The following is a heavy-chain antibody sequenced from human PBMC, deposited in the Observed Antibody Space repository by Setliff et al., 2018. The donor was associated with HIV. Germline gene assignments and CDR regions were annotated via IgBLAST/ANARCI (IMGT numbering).Heavy chain of an antibody. CDR3: AAKPMIRGKPFDS. V-gene: IGHV4-34*01. J-gene: IGHJ5*01. CDR1: GRAFTGYF. Sequence: SETLSLTCAVYGRAFTGYFWTWIRHFPGKGLEWIGEINHSRSVNYNPSLKSRVNISVDMSKNQVSLKVTSVNVADTATYFCAAKPMIRGKPFDSRGQGTLVTVSS. D-gene: IGHD3-10*01. CDR2: INHSRSV.